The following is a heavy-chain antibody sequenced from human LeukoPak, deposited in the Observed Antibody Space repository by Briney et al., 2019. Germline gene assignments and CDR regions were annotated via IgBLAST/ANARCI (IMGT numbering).Heavy chain of an antibody. CDR2: INPNSGGT. J-gene: IGHJ6*02. D-gene: IGHD3-9*01. V-gene: IGHV1-2*02. CDR3: ARGSGYFDWLSPYYYYGMDV. CDR1: GYTFTGYY. Sequence: ASVKVSCKASGYTFTGYYMHWVRQAPGQGLEWMGWINPNSGGTNYAQKFQGRVTMTRDTSSSTAYMELSRLRSDDTAVYYCARGSGYFDWLSPYYYYGMDVWGQGATFTVS.